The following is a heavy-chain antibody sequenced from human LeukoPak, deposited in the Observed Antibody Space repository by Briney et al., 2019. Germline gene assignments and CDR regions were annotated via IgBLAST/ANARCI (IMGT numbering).Heavy chain of an antibody. CDR3: ARDLGPYNWFDP. Sequence: PSETLSLTCTVSGGSIISYYWSWIRQPPGKGLEWIGYIYYSGSTNYNPSLKSRVTISVDTSKDQFSLKLSSVTAADTAVYYCARDLGPYNWFDPWGQGTLVTVSS. CDR2: IYYSGST. V-gene: IGHV4-59*01. J-gene: IGHJ5*02. D-gene: IGHD3-16*01. CDR1: GGSIISYY.